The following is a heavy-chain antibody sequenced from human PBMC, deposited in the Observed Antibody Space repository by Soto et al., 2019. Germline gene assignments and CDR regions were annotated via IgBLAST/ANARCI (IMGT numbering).Heavy chain of an antibody. CDR2: ISYDGGNE. Sequence: QVQLVESGGGVVQSGRSLRLSCAASGFTFSSYDIHWVRQAPGKGLEWVAVISYDGGNEKYADSVKGRFTVSRDNSKNTLSLQMNSLRAEDTAVYYCVKGLYCNGGACYHFPCASFDIWGQGTMVTVSS. J-gene: IGHJ3*02. V-gene: IGHV3-30*18. CDR1: GFTFSSYD. CDR3: VKGLYCNGGACYHFPCASFDI. D-gene: IGHD2-8*02.